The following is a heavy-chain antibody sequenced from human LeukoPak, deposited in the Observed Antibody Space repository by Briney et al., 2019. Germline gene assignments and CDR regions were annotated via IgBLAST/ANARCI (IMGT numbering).Heavy chain of an antibody. Sequence: PGGSLRLSCAASGFTFSDYYMSWIRQAPGKGLEWVSYISSSSSYTNYADSVKGRFTISRDNAKNSLYLQMTSLRAEDTAVYYCARVSGSSSHFDYWGQGTLVTVSS. J-gene: IGHJ4*02. V-gene: IGHV3-11*05. CDR3: ARVSGSSSHFDY. CDR2: ISSSSSYT. D-gene: IGHD1-26*01. CDR1: GFTFSDYY.